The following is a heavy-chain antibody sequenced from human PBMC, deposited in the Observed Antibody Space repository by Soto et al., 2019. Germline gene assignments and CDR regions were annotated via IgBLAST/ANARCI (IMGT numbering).Heavy chain of an antibody. CDR3: ARGYWRLGESYYFDY. V-gene: IGHV3-53*01. J-gene: IGHJ4*02. CDR2: ILTGGGT. Sequence: EVQLVESGGGLIQPGGSLRLSCATSGFSVSSSYMSWVRQAPGMGLEWVSVILTGGGTHYADSVKGRFTVSRDNSQNTVFLQMNNLRGEDTATYYCARGYWRLGESYYFDYWGQGTLVTVSS. CDR1: GFSVSSSY. D-gene: IGHD3-16*01.